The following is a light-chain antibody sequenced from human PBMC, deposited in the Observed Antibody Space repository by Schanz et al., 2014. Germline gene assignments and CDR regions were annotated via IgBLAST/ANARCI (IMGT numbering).Light chain of an antibody. J-gene: IGLJ3*02. CDR2: DVS. Sequence: QSVLTQPASVSGSPGQSITISCTGTASDVGGYNYVSWYQQYPGKAPKLLIYDVSHRPSGVPDRFSGSKSGNTASLTISGLQAEDEADYYCQTYDISLSAWVFGGGTKLTVL. CDR3: QTYDISLSAWV. V-gene: IGLV2-14*01. CDR1: ASDVGGYNY.